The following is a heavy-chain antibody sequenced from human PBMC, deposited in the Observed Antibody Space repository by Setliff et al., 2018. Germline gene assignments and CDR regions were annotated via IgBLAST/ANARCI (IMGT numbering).Heavy chain of an antibody. D-gene: IGHD3-16*01. Sequence: RASVKVSCKASEYTLSKYYMHWVRQAPGQGLEWMGIINPSGGLTKYAQKFQGRVTMTSDTSTNTVYLEVSSLRSEDTAVYYCARDPAYGAFDIWGQGTMVTVSS. V-gene: IGHV1-46*01. CDR2: INPSGGLT. CDR1: EYTLSKYY. J-gene: IGHJ3*02. CDR3: ARDPAYGAFDI.